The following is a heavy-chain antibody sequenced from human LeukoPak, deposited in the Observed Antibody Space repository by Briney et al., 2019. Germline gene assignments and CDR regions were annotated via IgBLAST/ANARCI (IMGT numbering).Heavy chain of an antibody. CDR1: GYSISSGYY. CDR3: ARVKSSNYYYYYMDV. V-gene: IGHV4-38-2*02. D-gene: IGHD2-15*01. CDR2: IYHSGST. Sequence: SETLSLICTVSGYSISSGYYWGWIRQPPGKGLEWIGSIYHSGSTYYNPSLKSRVTISVDTSKNQFSLKLSSVTAADTAVYYCARVKSSNYYYYYMDVWGKGTTVTVSS. J-gene: IGHJ6*03.